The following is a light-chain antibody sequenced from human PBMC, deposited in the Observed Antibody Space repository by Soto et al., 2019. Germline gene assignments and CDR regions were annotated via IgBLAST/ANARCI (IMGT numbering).Light chain of an antibody. J-gene: IGKJ1*01. CDR2: GAS. CDR1: QTVRNNY. V-gene: IGKV3-20*01. Sequence: EIVLTQSPGTLSLSVGERATLSCRASQTVRNNYLVWYQQKPGQTPTVLIYGASTRAAGIPDRFSGSGSGTDFTLTISRLDHDAFAVYYCQRYDASPTFGQGTRVEMK. CDR3: QRYDASPT.